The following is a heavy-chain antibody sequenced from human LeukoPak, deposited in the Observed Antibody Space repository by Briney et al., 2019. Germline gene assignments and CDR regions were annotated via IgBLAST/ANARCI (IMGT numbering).Heavy chain of an antibody. D-gene: IGHD3-22*01. V-gene: IGHV4-34*01. J-gene: IGHJ4*02. CDR3: ARGPPRDYGTSGFYYNY. CDR1: GGSFSGYY. Sequence: SETLSPTCAVYGGSFSGYYWSWIRQPPGKGLEWIGEIDHSGFTIYNPSLKSRVAISEDTSKNQFSLKLSSVTAADTAVYYCARGPPRDYGTSGFYYNYWGQGTLVTVSS. CDR2: IDHSGFT.